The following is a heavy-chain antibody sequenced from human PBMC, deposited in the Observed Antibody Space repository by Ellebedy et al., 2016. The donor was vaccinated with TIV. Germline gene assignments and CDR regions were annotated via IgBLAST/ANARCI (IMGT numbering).Heavy chain of an antibody. Sequence: MPSETLSLTCTVSGVSIISRSHYWGWIRPPPGNGLDWIGSFYFSGGTHYNPSLKSRVTIALDTSKNLFSLNLTSVTAADTAVYYCARHVSLSDGFDVWGQGTMVTVSS. CDR1: GVSIISRSHY. CDR2: FYFSGGT. V-gene: IGHV4-39*01. CDR3: ARHVSLSDGFDV. J-gene: IGHJ3*01.